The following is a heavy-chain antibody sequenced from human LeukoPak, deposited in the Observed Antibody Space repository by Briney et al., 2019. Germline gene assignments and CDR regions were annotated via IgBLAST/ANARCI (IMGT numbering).Heavy chain of an antibody. J-gene: IGHJ4*02. Sequence: PGGSLRLSCAASGFTFSTFGMHWVRQAPGKGLEWVAFIRYDGNNNYYADSVKGRFTISSDNSKNTLYLQMNSLRAEDTAVYYCRKRIYDTRSYGGGFDYWGQGTLVTVSS. CDR2: IRYDGNNN. V-gene: IGHV3-30*02. CDR3: RKRIYDTRSYGGGFDY. D-gene: IGHD3-22*01. CDR1: GFTFSTFG.